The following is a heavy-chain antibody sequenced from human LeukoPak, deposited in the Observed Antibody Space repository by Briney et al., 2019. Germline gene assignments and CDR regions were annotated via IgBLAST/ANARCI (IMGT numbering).Heavy chain of an antibody. V-gene: IGHV4-34*01. CDR2: NSHSGST. CDR3: ARESGEILYYRRAVWFDP. CDR1: GGSFSGFY. D-gene: IGHD2-8*01. J-gene: IGHJ5*02. Sequence: SGTPSLPCAVYGGSFSGFYWGWVRQPPREGLEWVGGNSHSGSTNYNPSLKSRVTISVDTSKNQFSLKLSSVTAADTAVYYCARESGEILYYRRAVWFDPWGQGTLVTVSS.